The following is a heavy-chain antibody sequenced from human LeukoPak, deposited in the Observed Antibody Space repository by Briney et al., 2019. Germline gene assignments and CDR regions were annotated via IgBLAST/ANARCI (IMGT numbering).Heavy chain of an antibody. J-gene: IGHJ5*02. V-gene: IGHV3-23*01. CDR3: AKVVVAATDWFDP. D-gene: IGHD2-15*01. CDR2: ISGSGGST. CDR1: GFTFNNYG. Sequence: GKSLRLSCAASGFTFNNYGMHWVRQAPGKGLEWVSAISGSGGSTYYADSVKGRFTISRDNSKNTLYLQMNSLRAEDTAVYYCAKVVVAATDWFDPWGQGTLVTVSS.